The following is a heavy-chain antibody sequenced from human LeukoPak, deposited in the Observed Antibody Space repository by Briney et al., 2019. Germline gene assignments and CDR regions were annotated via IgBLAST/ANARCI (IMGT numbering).Heavy chain of an antibody. Sequence: KPGGSLRLSCAASGFTFSSYSMNWVRQAPGKGLEWVSSISSSSSYIYYADSVKGRFTISRDNARNTLYLQMNSLRAEDTALYYCARTSPTSHFDFWGQGTLVTVSS. CDR1: GFTFSSYS. D-gene: IGHD3-16*01. CDR2: ISSSSSYI. CDR3: ARTSPTSHFDF. J-gene: IGHJ4*02. V-gene: IGHV3-21*01.